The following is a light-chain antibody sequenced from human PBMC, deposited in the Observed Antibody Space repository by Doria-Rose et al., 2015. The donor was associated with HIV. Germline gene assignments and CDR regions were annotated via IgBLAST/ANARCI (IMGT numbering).Light chain of an antibody. Sequence: TQSPGTLSLSPGERATLSCRASQSFSSTYLACYQQRPSQAPSLLIYDGSTRTAGITDRFSASGSGTDFTLTINRLEPEDFALYYCRQYGTSWTFGQGTKVEI. CDR2: DGS. J-gene: IGKJ1*01. CDR1: QSFSSTY. CDR3: RQYGTSWT. V-gene: IGKV3-20*01.